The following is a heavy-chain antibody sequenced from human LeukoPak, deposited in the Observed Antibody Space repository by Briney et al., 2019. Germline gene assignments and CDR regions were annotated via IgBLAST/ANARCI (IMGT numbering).Heavy chain of an antibody. CDR3: ARGTGYYYDSSGYYGFFDY. V-gene: IGHV3-48*03. Sequence: GSLRLSCTASGXTFSSYEKNWVRQAPGKGLEWVSYISSSGSTIYYADSVKGRFTISRDNAKNSLYLQMNSLRAEDTAVYYCARGTGYYYDSSGYYGFFDYWGQGTLVTVSS. CDR2: ISSSGSTI. D-gene: IGHD3-22*01. J-gene: IGHJ4*02. CDR1: GXTFSSYE.